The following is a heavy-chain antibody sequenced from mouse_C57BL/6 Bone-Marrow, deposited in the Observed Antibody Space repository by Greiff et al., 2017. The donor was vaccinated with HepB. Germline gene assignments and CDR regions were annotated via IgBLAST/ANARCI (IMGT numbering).Heavy chain of an antibody. D-gene: IGHD2-4*01. V-gene: IGHV1-49*01. Sequence: LQQSGAELVRPGSSVKLSCKDSSFAFMASAMHWVKQRPGHGLEWIGSFTMYSDATEYSENFKGKATLTANTSSSTAYMELSSLTSEDSAVYYCAATDYDYDAFAYWGQGTLVTVSA. CDR3: AATDYDYDAFAY. CDR1: SFAFMASA. J-gene: IGHJ3*01. CDR2: FTMYSDAT.